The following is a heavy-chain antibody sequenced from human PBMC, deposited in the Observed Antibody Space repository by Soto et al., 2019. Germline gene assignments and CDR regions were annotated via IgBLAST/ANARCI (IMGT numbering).Heavy chain of an antibody. CDR1: GFTFSSYA. J-gene: IGHJ6*02. Sequence: EVQLLESGGGLVQPGGSLRLSCAASGFTFSSYAMSWVRQAPGKGLEWVSAISGSGGSTYYADSVKGRFTISRDNSKNTRYMXMNRLRAEDTAVYYCAKDGGYSYGYSPRYYYGMDVWGQGTTVTVSS. V-gene: IGHV3-23*01. D-gene: IGHD5-18*01. CDR2: ISGSGGST. CDR3: AKDGGYSYGYSPRYYYGMDV.